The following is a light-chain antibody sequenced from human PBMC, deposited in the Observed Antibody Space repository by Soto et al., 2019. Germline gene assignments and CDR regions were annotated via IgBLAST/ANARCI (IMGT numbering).Light chain of an antibody. CDR2: GAS. J-gene: IGKJ1*01. CDR1: QSVTTN. Sequence: EVVMTQSPATLSVSPGERASRSCGASQSVTTNMAWYQQKPGQAPRLLIYGASTRATGIPARFSGSGSGTDFTLTISSLQSEDFAVYYCQQYNNWPPWTFGQGTKVDIK. CDR3: QQYNNWPPWT. V-gene: IGKV3-15*01.